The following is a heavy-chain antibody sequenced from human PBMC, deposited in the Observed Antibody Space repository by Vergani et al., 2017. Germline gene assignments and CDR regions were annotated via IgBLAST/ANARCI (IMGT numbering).Heavy chain of an antibody. J-gene: IGHJ6*03. CDR2: IYYSGST. D-gene: IGHD3-10*01. CDR3: ARGAAMVRYYYYMDV. CDR1: CGPISSYY. Sequence: QVQLQESGPGLVKPSETLSLTCTVSCGPISSYYWSWIRQPPGKGLEWIGYIYYSGSTNTIPSLKSRVTISVDTSKNQFSLELSSVTAADTAVYYCARGAAMVRYYYYMDVWGKGTTVTVSS. V-gene: IGHV4-59*01.